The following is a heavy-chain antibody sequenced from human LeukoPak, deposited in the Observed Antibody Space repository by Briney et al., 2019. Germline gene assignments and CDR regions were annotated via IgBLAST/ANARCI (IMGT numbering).Heavy chain of an antibody. CDR3: ARAMDV. Sequence: PSETLSLTCTVSGGSISGSSYYWGWVRQAPGKGLEWVANIKQDGSEKYYVDSVKGRFTISRDNAKNSLYLQMNSLRAEDTAVYYCARAMDVWGQGTTVTVSS. V-gene: IGHV3-7*01. CDR1: GGSISGSSYY. J-gene: IGHJ6*02. CDR2: IKQDGSEK.